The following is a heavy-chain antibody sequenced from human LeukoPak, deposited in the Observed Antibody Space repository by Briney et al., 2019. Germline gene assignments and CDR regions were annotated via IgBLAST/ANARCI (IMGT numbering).Heavy chain of an antibody. CDR2: ISGSGRNT. V-gene: IGHV3-23*01. J-gene: IGHJ5*02. CDR1: GFIFNNYA. Sequence: GTLRLSCAASGFIFNNYALSWVRQTPGKGLEWVSAISGSGRNTYYADSVKGRFTISRDNSRSTVDLQMNSLRVEDTGIYYCAKGLRYNWFDPWGQGTLVTVSS. CDR3: AKGLRYNWFDP.